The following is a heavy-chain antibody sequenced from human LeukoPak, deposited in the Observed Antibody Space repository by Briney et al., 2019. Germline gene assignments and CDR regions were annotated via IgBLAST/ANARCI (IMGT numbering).Heavy chain of an antibody. V-gene: IGHV1-18*01. CDR1: GDSFSNYG. Sequence: GASVKVSCKASGDSFSNYGFAWVRQAPGRGLEWMGWISADSGDRYYAQNFQHRVTMTTDTSTTTGYMELRSLRSDDTAVYYCASGSYLWGGMDVWGQGTTVTVSS. J-gene: IGHJ6*02. CDR2: ISADSGDR. D-gene: IGHD1-26*01. CDR3: ASGSYLWGGMDV.